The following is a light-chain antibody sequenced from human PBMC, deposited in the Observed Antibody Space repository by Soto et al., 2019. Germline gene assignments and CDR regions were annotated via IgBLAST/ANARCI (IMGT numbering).Light chain of an antibody. CDR1: HIINIF. Sequence: SQLTQSPSTLSASGGGRVTIPXRASHIINIFLDWYQQKAGKATHXXIYXASSLQSGVPSRFSGSGCGTDYTITIGSLQPEDVETYYCQQTYRTPTFGGGTKVDI. V-gene: IGKV1-39*01. CDR3: QQTYRTPT. CDR2: XAS. J-gene: IGKJ4*01.